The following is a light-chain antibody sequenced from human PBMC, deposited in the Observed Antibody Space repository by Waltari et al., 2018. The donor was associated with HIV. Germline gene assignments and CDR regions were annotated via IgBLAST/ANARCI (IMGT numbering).Light chain of an antibody. CDR2: AND. CDR1: SSNIGDDV. Sequence: QSVVSQPPSASGTPGQRVTISCSGSSSNIGDDVVYWYQQLPGATPKLLIYANDERPSGVPDRFSGSKSGTSASLAISGLRSEDEADYYCAVWYAKVSGWEFGGGTKLTVL. J-gene: IGLJ2*01. V-gene: IGLV1-47*01. CDR3: AVWYAKVSGWE.